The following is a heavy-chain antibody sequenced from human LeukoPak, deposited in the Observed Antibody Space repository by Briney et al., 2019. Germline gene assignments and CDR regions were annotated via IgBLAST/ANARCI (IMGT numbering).Heavy chain of an antibody. CDR3: AKGLGYRSYYFDY. CDR2: ISDSGGST. D-gene: IGHD5-12*01. J-gene: IGHJ4*02. CDR1: GFSFSDYW. V-gene: IGHV3-23*01. Sequence: GGSLRLSCAASGFSFSDYWMSWVRQAPGKGLEWVSGISDSGGSTYYADSVKGRFTISRDNSKNTLYLQMNSLRAEDTAVYYCAKGLGYRSYYFDYWGQGTLVTVSS.